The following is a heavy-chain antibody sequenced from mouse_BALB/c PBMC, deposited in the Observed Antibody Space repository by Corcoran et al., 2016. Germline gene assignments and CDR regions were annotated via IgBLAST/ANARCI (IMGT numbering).Heavy chain of an antibody. V-gene: IGHV1S136*01. CDR1: GYTFTSYV. Sequence: EVQLQQSGPELVKPGASVKMSCKASGYTFTSYVMHWVKQKPGQGLEWIGYINPYNDGTKYNEKFKGKATLTSDKSSSTAYMELSSLTYEDSEVYYCASGRTRGYCDVWGAGTTVTVSS. CDR2: INPYNDGT. D-gene: IGHD3-3*01. J-gene: IGHJ1*01. CDR3: ASGRTRGYCDV.